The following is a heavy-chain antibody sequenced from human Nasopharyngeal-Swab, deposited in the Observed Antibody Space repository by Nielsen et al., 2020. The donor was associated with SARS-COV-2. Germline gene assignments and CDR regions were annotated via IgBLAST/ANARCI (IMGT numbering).Heavy chain of an antibody. CDR3: ARAHSGSYFSAFDI. V-gene: IGHV3-30*04. D-gene: IGHD1-26*01. CDR1: GFTFSSYA. J-gene: IGHJ3*02. CDR2: ISNDGSNK. Sequence: GGSLRLSCAASGFTFSSYAMHWVRKAPGKGLGWVAVISNDGSNKYYADPVKGRFTISRDNSKKTLYLQMNRLRAEDTAVYYFARAHSGSYFSAFDIWGQGTMVTVSS.